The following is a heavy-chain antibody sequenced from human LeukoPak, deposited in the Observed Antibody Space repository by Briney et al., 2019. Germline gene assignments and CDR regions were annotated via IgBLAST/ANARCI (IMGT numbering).Heavy chain of an antibody. Sequence: GGSLRLSCAASGFTFSSYAMSWVRQAPGKGLEWVSAISGSGGSTYYADSVKGRFTISRDNSKNTLYLQMNSLGAEDTAVYYCAKDQCYPTIHRDNCLSSPDYWGLGTLVTVSS. CDR1: GFTFSSYA. V-gene: IGHV3-23*01. CDR3: AKDQCYPTIHRDNCLSSPDY. J-gene: IGHJ4*02. CDR2: ISGSGGST. D-gene: IGHD1-1*01.